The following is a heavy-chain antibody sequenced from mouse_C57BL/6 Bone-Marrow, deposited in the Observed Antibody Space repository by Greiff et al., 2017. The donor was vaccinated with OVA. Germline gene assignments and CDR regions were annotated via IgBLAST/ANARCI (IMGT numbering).Heavy chain of an antibody. CDR1: GFNIKDDY. Sequence: VQLQQSGAELVRPGASVKLSCTASGFNIKDDYMHWVKQRPEQGLEWIGWIDPENGDTEYASKFQGKATITADTSSNTAYLQLSSLTSEDTAVDYCTPPYNCYGSSYGLAYWGQGTLVTVSA. CDR3: TPPYNCYGSSYGLAY. V-gene: IGHV14-4*01. CDR2: IDPENGDT. J-gene: IGHJ3*01. D-gene: IGHD1-1*01.